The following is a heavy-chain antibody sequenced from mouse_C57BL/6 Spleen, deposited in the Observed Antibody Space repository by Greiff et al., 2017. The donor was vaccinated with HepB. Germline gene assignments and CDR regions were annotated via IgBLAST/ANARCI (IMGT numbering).Heavy chain of an antibody. CDR1: GFTFSSYA. J-gene: IGHJ2*01. V-gene: IGHV5-4*01. D-gene: IGHD2-4*01. CDR2: ISDGGSYT. Sequence: EVMLVESGGGLVKPGGSLKLSCAASGFTFSSYAMSWVRQTPEKRLEWVATISDGGSYTYYPDNVKGRFTISRDNAKNNLYLQMSHLKSEDTAMYDCAREGDDYEGYFDYWGQGTTLTVSS. CDR3: AREGDDYEGYFDY.